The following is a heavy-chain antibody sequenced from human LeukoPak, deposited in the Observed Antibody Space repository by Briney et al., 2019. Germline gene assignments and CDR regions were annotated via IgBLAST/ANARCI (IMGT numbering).Heavy chain of an antibody. Sequence: GASVKLSCKAFGGTFCSYAISWVRQAPGQGLEWMGGITPIFGTANYAQKFQGRVTITADESTSTAYMELSSLRSEDTAVYYCALGGFGETSPFDYWGQGTLVTVSS. CDR1: GGTFCSYA. CDR2: ITPIFGTA. V-gene: IGHV1-69*13. CDR3: ALGGFGETSPFDY. J-gene: IGHJ4*02. D-gene: IGHD3-10*01.